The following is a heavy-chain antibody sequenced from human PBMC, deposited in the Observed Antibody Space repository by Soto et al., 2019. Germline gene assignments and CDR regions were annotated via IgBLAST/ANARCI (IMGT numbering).Heavy chain of an antibody. D-gene: IGHD3-3*01. Sequence: XSVKVWCSASGCTFTSYATHWVRQAPGQRLEWMGWINAGNGNTKYSQKFQGRVTITRDTSASTAYMELSSLRSEDTAVYYCARLLYDFWSGYYYMEVWGRGTTVTVT. CDR3: ARLLYDFWSGYYYMEV. J-gene: IGHJ6*02. CDR1: GCTFTSYA. CDR2: INAGNGNT. V-gene: IGHV1-3*01.